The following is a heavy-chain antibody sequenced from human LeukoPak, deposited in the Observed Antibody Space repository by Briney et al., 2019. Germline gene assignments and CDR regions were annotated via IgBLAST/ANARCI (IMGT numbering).Heavy chain of an antibody. V-gene: IGHV4-30-2*01. D-gene: IGHD3-10*01. Sequence: SETLPLTCAVSGASINSGDYAWNWIRQPPGRGLEWIGYIYHTGTTLYNPSLRSRVTISVDTAKNHFSLNLTSVTAADTAVYYCARDRGDGFNYPLDNWGQGILVTVSS. CDR1: GASINSGDYA. J-gene: IGHJ4*02. CDR2: IYHTGTT. CDR3: ARDRGDGFNYPLDN.